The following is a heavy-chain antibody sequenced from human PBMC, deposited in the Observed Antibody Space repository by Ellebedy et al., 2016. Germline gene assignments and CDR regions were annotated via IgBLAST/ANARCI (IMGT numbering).Heavy chain of an antibody. CDR3: ARDLIPMIVGLTGPHYGMDV. CDR2: IWYDGSNK. V-gene: IGHV3-33*01. CDR1: GFTFRNFG. Sequence: GESLKISCAASGFTFRNFGMHWVRQAPGKGLEWVAVIWYDGSNKYYADSVTGRFTISRDNSKNTLSLQMNSLRAEDTAVYYCARDLIPMIVGLTGPHYGMDVWGQGTTVTVSS. J-gene: IGHJ6*02. D-gene: IGHD3-22*01.